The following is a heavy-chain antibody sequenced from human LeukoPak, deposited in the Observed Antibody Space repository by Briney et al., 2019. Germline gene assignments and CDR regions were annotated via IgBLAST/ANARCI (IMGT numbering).Heavy chain of an antibody. J-gene: IGHJ4*02. D-gene: IGHD3-10*01. CDR3: AKDITYYYGSGSYSY. CDR2: ISWNSGSI. CDR1: GFTFDDYA. Sequence: HTGGSLRLSCAASGFTFDDYAMHWVRQAPGKGLEWVSGISWNSGSIGYADSVKGRFTISRDNAKNSLYLQMNSLRAEDTALYYCAKDITYYYGSGSYSYWGQGTLVTVSS. V-gene: IGHV3-9*01.